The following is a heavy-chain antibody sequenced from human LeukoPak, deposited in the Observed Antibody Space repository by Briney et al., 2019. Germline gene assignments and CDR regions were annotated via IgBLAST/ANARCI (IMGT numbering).Heavy chain of an antibody. V-gene: IGHV1-69*04. CDR2: IIPILGIA. CDR1: GGTFSSYT. CDR3: ARDPKDYYDSSGYYEDY. J-gene: IGHJ4*02. D-gene: IGHD3-22*01. Sequence: SVKASCKASGGTFSSYTISWVRQAPGQGLEWMGRIIPILGIANYAQKFQGRVTITADKSTSTAYMELSSLRSEDTAVYYCARDPKDYYDSSGYYEDYWGQGTLVTVSS.